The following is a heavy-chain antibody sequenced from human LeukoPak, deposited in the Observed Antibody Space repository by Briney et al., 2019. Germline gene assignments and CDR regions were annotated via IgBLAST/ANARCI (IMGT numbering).Heavy chain of an antibody. J-gene: IGHJ5*02. CDR1: GGTFSSYA. D-gene: IGHD6-13*01. V-gene: IGHV1-69*13. CDR3: ARDQLSSWWFDP. CDR2: IIPIFGTA. Sequence: ASVKVSCKASGGTFSSYAISWVRQAPGQGLEWMGGIIPIFGTANYAQKFQGRVTITADESTSTAYMELSSLRSEDTAVYYCARDQLSSWWFDPWGQGTLVTVSS.